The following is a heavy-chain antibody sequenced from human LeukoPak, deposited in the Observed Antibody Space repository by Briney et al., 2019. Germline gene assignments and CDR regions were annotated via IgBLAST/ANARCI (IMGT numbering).Heavy chain of an antibody. V-gene: IGHV1-2*02. Sequence: GASVKVSCKTSGHTFTGDYIHWVRQAPGQGLEWMGWMKVNSGATNYPQKFQGRVTMTRDASISTAYMELSRLRSDDTAVYYCAADYTNYEFFDDWGQGTLVTVSS. CDR2: MKVNSGAT. CDR1: GHTFTGDY. D-gene: IGHD4-11*01. J-gene: IGHJ4*02. CDR3: AADYTNYEFFDD.